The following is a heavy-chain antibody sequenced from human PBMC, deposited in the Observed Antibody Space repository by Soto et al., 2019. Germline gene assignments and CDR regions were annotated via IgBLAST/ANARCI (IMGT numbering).Heavy chain of an antibody. J-gene: IGHJ6*02. V-gene: IGHV3-7*04. D-gene: IGHD5-12*01. CDR3: ARDPGIVATRGTYYYYYGMDV. Sequence: PASGFTFSSYWMSWVRQAPGKGLEWVANIKQDGSEKYYVDSVKGRFTISRDNAKNSLYLQMNSLRGEERAVYYCARDPGIVATRGTYYYYYGMDVWGQGTRVTVSS. CDR2: IKQDGSEK. CDR1: GFTFSSYW.